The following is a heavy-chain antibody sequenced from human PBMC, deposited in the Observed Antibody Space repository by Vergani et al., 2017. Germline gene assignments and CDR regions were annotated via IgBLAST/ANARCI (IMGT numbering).Heavy chain of an antibody. CDR1: GFNFSSYW. CDR3: ARYCGWYQNICDFDY. D-gene: IGHD6-19*01. Sequence: EVQPLESGGDLVQPGGSLRLFCAGSGFNFSSYWISWVRQAPGKGLEWVANIKQDGSEKYYVDSVKGRFTISRDNAKNSLYLQMNSLRAEDTAVYYCARYCGWYQNICDFDYWGQGTLVTVSS. CDR2: IKQDGSEK. J-gene: IGHJ4*02. V-gene: IGHV3-7*01.